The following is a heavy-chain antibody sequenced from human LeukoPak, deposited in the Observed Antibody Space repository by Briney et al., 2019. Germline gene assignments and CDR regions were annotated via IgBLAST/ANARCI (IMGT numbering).Heavy chain of an antibody. J-gene: IGHJ4*02. V-gene: IGHV5-51*01. CDR2: IYPVDTDT. Sequence: LHISYTGSGSCFTSYWIGWVRPMRGKVLGWMGIIYPVDTDTRDSPSFQGKVTITADKSISTAYLEWSSLKASDTAVYYCARLLRLGELSHIGYWGQGTLVTVSS. CDR1: GSCFTSYW. D-gene: IGHD3-16*02. CDR3: ARLLRLGELSHIGY.